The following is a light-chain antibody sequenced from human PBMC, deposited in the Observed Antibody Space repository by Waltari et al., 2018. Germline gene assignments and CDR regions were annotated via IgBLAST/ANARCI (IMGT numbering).Light chain of an antibody. V-gene: IGKV4-1*01. Sequence: DIVMTQSPGSLAVSLGERATINCRSSRFFFYISRYKDYLAWYQQRPGQPPRLIISWATTRDSGVPDRFIGSGSETDFTLTITSLQAEDVAVYYCQQYLRTPPTFGQGTKVEI. J-gene: IGKJ1*01. CDR3: QQYLRTPPT. CDR2: WAT. CDR1: RFFFYISRYKDY.